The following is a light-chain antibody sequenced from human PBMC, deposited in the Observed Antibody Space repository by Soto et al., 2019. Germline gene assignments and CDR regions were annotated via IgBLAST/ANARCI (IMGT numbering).Light chain of an antibody. CDR1: QGISNY. CDR3: QQYNNWPPIT. J-gene: IGKJ5*01. Sequence: DIQMTQSPSSLSASVGDRVTITCRASQGISNYLAWYQQKPGKVPKLLIYVASTLQSGVPSRFSGSGSGTDFTLTISSLQPEDFAVYYCQQYNNWPPITFGQGTRLEI. V-gene: IGKV1-27*01. CDR2: VAS.